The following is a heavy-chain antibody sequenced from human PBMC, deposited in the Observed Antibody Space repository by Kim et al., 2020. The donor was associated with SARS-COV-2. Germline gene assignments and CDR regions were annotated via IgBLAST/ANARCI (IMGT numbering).Heavy chain of an antibody. J-gene: IGHJ4*02. D-gene: IGHD6-13*01. CDR1: GFTFSSYA. Sequence: GGSLRLSCAASGFTFSSYAMSWVRQAPGKGLEWVSAISGSGGSTYYADSVKGRFTISRDNSKNTLYLQMNSLRAEDTAVYYCAKDSIRRIYRAAAGTLGYWGQGTLVTVSS. CDR2: ISGSGGST. CDR3: AKDSIRRIYRAAAGTLGY. V-gene: IGHV3-23*01.